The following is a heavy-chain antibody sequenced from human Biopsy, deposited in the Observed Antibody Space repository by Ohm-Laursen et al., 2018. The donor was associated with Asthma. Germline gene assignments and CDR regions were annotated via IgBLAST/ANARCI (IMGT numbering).Heavy chain of an antibody. D-gene: IGHD4-17*01. J-gene: IGHJ5*02. V-gene: IGHV4-30-2*01. Sequence: TLSLTCAVSGGSISSGDYSWSWIRQPPGKGLEWIGYIYHTGGTYYNASLKSRVTISVDRSKNQFSLSLTSVTAADTTVYYCARTTYGHDGFDPWGQGTLVTVSS. CDR1: GGSISSGDYS. CDR2: IYHTGGT. CDR3: ARTTYGHDGFDP.